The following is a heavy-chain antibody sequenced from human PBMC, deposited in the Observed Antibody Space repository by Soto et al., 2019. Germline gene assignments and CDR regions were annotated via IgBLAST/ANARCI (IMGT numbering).Heavy chain of an antibody. CDR2: IKCDESST. CDR1: GFNFSDYW. D-gene: IGHD2-21*01. J-gene: IGHJ4*02. Sequence: EVQLVQSGGGLVQPGGSMRLSCAASGFNFSDYWMHWVRQGPGKGLVWVSRIKCDESSTSYADSGKGRFTISRDNAQKTLYLLMNSLRAEDTAVYYCARRVQIPMLAYWGQGTMVSVSS. CDR3: ARRVQIPMLAY. V-gene: IGHV3-74*01.